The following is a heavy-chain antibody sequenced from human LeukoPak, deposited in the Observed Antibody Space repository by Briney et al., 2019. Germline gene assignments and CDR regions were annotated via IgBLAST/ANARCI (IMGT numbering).Heavy chain of an antibody. CDR3: ARNSGAGYYFYMDV. J-gene: IGHJ6*03. D-gene: IGHD3-10*01. CDR2: ISGSGGST. CDR1: GFTFSSYA. Sequence: PGGSLRLSCAASGFTFSSYAMSWVRQAPGKGLEWVSAISGSGGSTYYADSVKGRFTISRDNAKNSLYLQMNSLRAEDTALYYCARNSGAGYYFYMDVWGKGTAVTVSS. V-gene: IGHV3-23*01.